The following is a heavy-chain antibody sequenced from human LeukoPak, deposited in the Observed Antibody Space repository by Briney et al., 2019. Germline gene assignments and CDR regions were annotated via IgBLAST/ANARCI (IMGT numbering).Heavy chain of an antibody. CDR3: ARREGSFDY. J-gene: IGHJ4*02. Sequence: GGSLRLSCAASGFTFSDYYMSWIRQAPGKGLEWVSYISGRENTIYYADSVRGRFTISRDNAKKSLYLQMKSLRADDTAVYYCARREGSFDYWGQGTLVTVSS. V-gene: IGHV3-11*01. CDR1: GFTFSDYY. D-gene: IGHD6-6*01. CDR2: ISGRENTI.